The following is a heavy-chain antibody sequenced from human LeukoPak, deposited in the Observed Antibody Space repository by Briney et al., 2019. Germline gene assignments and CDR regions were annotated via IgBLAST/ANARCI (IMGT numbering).Heavy chain of an antibody. CDR3: ARKGGPYYYDSSGYYSNWFDP. CDR1: GYTFTNYA. CDR2: INTNTGNP. V-gene: IGHV7-4-1*02. J-gene: IGHJ5*02. D-gene: IGHD3-22*01. Sequence: ASVKVSCKASGYTFTNYAMNWVRQAPGQGLEWMGWINTNTGNPTYAQGFTGRFVFSLDTSVSTAYLQISSLKAEDTAMYYCARKGGPYYYDSSGYYSNWFDPWGQGTLVTVSS.